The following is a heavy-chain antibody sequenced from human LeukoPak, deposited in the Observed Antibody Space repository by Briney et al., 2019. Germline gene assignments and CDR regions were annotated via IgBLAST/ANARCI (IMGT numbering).Heavy chain of an antibody. CDR2: VYTRGNT. V-gene: IGHV4-4*07. CDR1: GGSISNYF. Sequence: PSETLSLTCTVSGGSISNYFWGWIRQPAGAGLEWIGRVYTRGNTDYNPSLKSRVSMSVDKSKNQFYLKLNSVTAADTAMYYCAREFREDIGDGYYYEYWGQGTLVTVSS. D-gene: IGHD3-22*01. J-gene: IGHJ4*02. CDR3: AREFREDIGDGYYYEY.